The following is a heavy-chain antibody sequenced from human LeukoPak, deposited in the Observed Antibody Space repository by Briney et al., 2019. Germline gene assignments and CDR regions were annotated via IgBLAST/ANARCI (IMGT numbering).Heavy chain of an antibody. D-gene: IGHD1-14*01. CDR1: GYTFSSYA. CDR2: ISYDGSNK. J-gene: IGHJ4*02. CDR3: ARAGPQRFAVGGPNLFDY. V-gene: IGHV3-30-3*01. Sequence: GGSLRLSCAASGYTFSSYAMHWVRQAPGKGLEWVAVISYDGSNKYYADSVKGRFTISRDNSKNTLYLQMNSLRAEDTAVYYCARAGPQRFAVGGPNLFDYWGQGTLVPVSS.